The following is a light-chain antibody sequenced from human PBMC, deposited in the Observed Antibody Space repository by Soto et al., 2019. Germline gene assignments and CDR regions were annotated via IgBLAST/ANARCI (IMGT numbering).Light chain of an antibody. CDR3: CSYAGSFTFV. Sequence: QSALTQPASVSGSPGQSITISCTGTSSDVGSYNLVSWYQQHPGKAPKLMIYEVIKRPSGVSNRFSGSKSGNTASLTISGLQAEDDADYYCCSYAGSFTFVFGGGTKVTVL. CDR1: SSDVGSYNL. V-gene: IGLV2-23*02. J-gene: IGLJ2*01. CDR2: EVI.